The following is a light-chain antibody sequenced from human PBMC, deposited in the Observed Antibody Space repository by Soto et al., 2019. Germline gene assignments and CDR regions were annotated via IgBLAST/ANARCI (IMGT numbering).Light chain of an antibody. CDR2: EVS. V-gene: IGLV2-14*01. J-gene: IGLJ1*01. CDR1: SSDVGGYNY. CDR3: SSYTSSSTYV. Sequence: QSVLTQPASVSGSPGQSITISCTGTSSDVGGYNYVSWYQQHPGRAPKLMIYEVSNRPSGVSNRFSGSKSGNTASLTISGLQDEDEADYYCSSYTSSSTYVFGTGTQLTVL.